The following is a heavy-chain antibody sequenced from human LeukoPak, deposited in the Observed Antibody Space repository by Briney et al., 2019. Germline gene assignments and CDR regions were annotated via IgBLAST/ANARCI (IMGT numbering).Heavy chain of an antibody. CDR2: ISYDGSNK. CDR3: AKDNSSVAGPDY. D-gene: IGHD6-19*01. J-gene: IGHJ4*02. Sequence: EGSLRLSCAASGFTFTNYGMHWVRQAPGKGLEWVTVISYDGSNKYYADSVKGRFTISRDSSKNTVYLQMNSLKTEDTAVYYCAKDNSSVAGPDYWGQGTLVTVSS. V-gene: IGHV3-30*18. CDR1: GFTFTNYG.